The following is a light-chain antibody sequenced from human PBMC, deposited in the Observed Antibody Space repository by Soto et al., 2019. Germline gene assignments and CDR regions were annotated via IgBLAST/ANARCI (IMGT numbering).Light chain of an antibody. CDR1: QSVSSN. Sequence: EIVMTQSPATLSVSPGERATLSCRASQSVSSNLAWYQQKPGQAPRLLIYGASSRATGIPVRFSGSGSGTEFTLTISSLQSEDFAVYYCQQYIQWPRYSFGLGTKLEIK. J-gene: IGKJ2*03. V-gene: IGKV3-15*01. CDR2: GAS. CDR3: QQYIQWPRYS.